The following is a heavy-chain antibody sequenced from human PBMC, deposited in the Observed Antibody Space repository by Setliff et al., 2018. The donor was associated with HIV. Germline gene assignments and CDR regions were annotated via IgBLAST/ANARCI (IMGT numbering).Heavy chain of an antibody. Sequence: PGESLKISCRASGYTFTNYWIGWVRQMPGKGLEWMGVIYPGDSVTRYGPSFQGQVFISADGSVTTAYLEWSSLKPSDTAMYYCIRRRRAPGTEDLEAVWGQGTLVTVSS. J-gene: IGHJ4*02. V-gene: IGHV5-51*01. D-gene: IGHD1-26*01. CDR2: IYPGDSVT. CDR3: IRRRRAPGTEDLEAV. CDR1: GYTFTNYW.